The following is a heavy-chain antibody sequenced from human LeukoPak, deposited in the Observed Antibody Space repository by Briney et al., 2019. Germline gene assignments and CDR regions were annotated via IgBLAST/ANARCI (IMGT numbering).Heavy chain of an antibody. Sequence: SETLSLTCTVSGYSISSGSYWGWIRQPPGKGLEWIGSIHHSGSTYYNPSLKGRVTISVDTSKNQLSLKLSSVTAADTAVYYCARAFGVVIYFDYWGQGTLVTVSS. J-gene: IGHJ4*02. CDR3: ARAFGVVIYFDY. V-gene: IGHV4-38-2*02. CDR2: IHHSGST. D-gene: IGHD3-3*01. CDR1: GYSISSGSY.